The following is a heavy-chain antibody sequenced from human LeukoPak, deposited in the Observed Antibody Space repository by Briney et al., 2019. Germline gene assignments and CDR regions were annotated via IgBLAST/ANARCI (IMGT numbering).Heavy chain of an antibody. CDR3: TKAIGNVITAAPNYYFDY. J-gene: IGHJ4*02. CDR2: ISWDGGST. Sequence: GGSLRLSCAASGFTFDDYTMHWVRQAPGKGLEWVSLISWDGGSTYYGDSVTGRFTISRDNSKNSLYLQMNSLRTEDTALYYCTKAIGNVITAAPNYYFDYWGQGTLVTVSS. CDR1: GFTFDDYT. V-gene: IGHV3-43*01. D-gene: IGHD2-2*01.